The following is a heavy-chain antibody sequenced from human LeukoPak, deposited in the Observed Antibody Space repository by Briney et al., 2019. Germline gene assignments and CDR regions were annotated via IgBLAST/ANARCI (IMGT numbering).Heavy chain of an antibody. D-gene: IGHD6-13*01. CDR2: INHSGST. Sequence: PSETLSLTCAVYGGSFSGYYWSWIRQPPGKGLEWIGEINHSGSTDYNPSLKSRVTISVDTSKNQFSLKLSSVTAADTAVYYCASIKAAAGRTEDFDYWGQGTLVTVSS. CDR3: ASIKAAAGRTEDFDY. CDR1: GGSFSGYY. V-gene: IGHV4-34*01. J-gene: IGHJ4*02.